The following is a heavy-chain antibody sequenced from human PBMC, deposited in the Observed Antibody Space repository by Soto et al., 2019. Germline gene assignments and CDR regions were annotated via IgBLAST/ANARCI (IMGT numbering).Heavy chain of an antibody. Sequence: ASVKVSCKSSGYTFTSYGISCVRQAPGQGLEWMGWISAYNGNTNYAQKLQGRVTMTTDTSTSTAYMELRSLRSDDTAVYYCAREYDTAMGYGMDVWGQGTTVTVSS. CDR3: AREYDTAMGYGMDV. V-gene: IGHV1-18*01. D-gene: IGHD5-18*01. CDR1: GYTFTSYG. J-gene: IGHJ6*02. CDR2: ISAYNGNT.